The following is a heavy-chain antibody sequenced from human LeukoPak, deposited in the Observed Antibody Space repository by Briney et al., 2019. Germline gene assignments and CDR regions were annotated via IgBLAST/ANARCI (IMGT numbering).Heavy chain of an antibody. D-gene: IGHD5-24*01. J-gene: IGHJ4*02. CDR2: IFYSGST. V-gene: IGHV4-39*01. CDR1: GGSISSTYS. Sequence: PSETLSLTCTVSGGSISSTYSWGWVRQPPGKGLECIGSIFYSGSTYYNPSLKSRVTISVDTSKNQFSLKLSSVTAADTAVYYCARHVEMATVYFDYWGQGTLVTVSS. CDR3: ARHVEMATVYFDY.